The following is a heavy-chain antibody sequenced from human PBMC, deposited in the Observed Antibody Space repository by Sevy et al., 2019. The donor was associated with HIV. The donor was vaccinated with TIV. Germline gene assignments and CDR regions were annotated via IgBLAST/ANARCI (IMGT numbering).Heavy chain of an antibody. V-gene: IGHV3-21*01. CDR1: GFTFSTYS. CDR3: VREAANVRYFDY. D-gene: IGHD3-10*02. Sequence: GGSLRLSCAASGFTFSTYSMNWVRQAPGMGLEWVSSISGSGSYIYYADSVQGRFTISRDNAKRSLYLQMNSLRAEDTAVYYCVREAANVRYFDYWGQVTLVTVSS. J-gene: IGHJ4*02. CDR2: ISGSGSYI.